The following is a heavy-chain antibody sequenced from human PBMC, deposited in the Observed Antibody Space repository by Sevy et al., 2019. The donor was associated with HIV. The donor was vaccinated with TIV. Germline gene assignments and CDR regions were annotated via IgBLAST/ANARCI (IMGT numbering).Heavy chain of an antibody. V-gene: IGHV3-21*01. D-gene: IGHD5-12*01. CDR1: GFTFSSYS. J-gene: IGHJ3*02. Sequence: GGSLRLSCAASGFTFSSYSMNWVRQAPGKGLEWVSFISTGSGYIYYADAVKGRVTISRDNAKNLLYLQMNSLRAEDTAVYYCARVFGDGYNFYAFDIWGQGTMVTVSS. CDR3: ARVFGDGYNFYAFDI. CDR2: ISTGSGYI.